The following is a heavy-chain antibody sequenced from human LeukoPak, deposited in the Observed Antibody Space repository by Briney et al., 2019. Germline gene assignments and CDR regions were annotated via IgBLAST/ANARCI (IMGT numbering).Heavy chain of an antibody. CDR3: ARGLDGSGSYYPNWFDP. CDR1: GGSISSGGYS. D-gene: IGHD3-10*01. CDR2: IYHSGST. Sequence: SETLSLTCAVSGGSISSGGYSWSWIRQPPGKGLEWIGYIYHSGSTYYNPSLKSRVTISVDRSKNQFSLKLSSVTAADTAVYYCARGLDGSGSYYPNWFDPWGQGTLVPVSS. J-gene: IGHJ5*02. V-gene: IGHV4-30-2*01.